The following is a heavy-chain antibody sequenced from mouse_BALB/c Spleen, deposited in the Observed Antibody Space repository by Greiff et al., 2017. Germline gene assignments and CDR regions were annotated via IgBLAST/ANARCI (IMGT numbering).Heavy chain of an antibody. J-gene: IGHJ4*01. CDR1: GFAFSSYD. CDR3: ARRDSSGYFYAMDY. CDR2: ISSGGGST. Sequence: EVKLVESGGGLVKPGGSLKLSCAASGFAFSSYDMSWVRQTPEKRLEWVAYISSGGGSTYYPDTVKGRFTISRDNAKNTLYLQMSSLKSEDTAMYYCARRDSSGYFYAMDYWGQGTSVTVSS. V-gene: IGHV5-12-1*01. D-gene: IGHD3-2*01.